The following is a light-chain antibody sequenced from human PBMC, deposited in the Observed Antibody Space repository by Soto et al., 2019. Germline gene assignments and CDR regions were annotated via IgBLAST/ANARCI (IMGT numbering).Light chain of an antibody. CDR2: DAS. V-gene: IGKV1-13*02. Sequence: AIQLTQSPSSLSASVGDRVTITCRASQGINSALAWYQQKLGKAPKLLIYDASSLESGVPSRFSGSEAGTDFTLTISSLQHEDFAPNYCLQFSSSILFTFNPGTKVHIK. CDR3: LQFSSSILFT. CDR1: QGINSA. J-gene: IGKJ3*01.